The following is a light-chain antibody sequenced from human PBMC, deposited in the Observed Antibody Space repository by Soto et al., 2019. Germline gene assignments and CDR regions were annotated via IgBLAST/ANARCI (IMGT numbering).Light chain of an antibody. Sequence: QPVLTQPPSASGTPGQRVTISCSGSKSNIGSNPVQWYLQLPGTAPKLLMYRNNERPSGVPDRFSGSKSGTSASLAISGLQSEDEAEYHCATWDDGLYGPVFGGGTQLTVL. CDR2: RNN. V-gene: IGLV1-44*01. J-gene: IGLJ3*02. CDR3: ATWDDGLYGPV. CDR1: KSNIGSNP.